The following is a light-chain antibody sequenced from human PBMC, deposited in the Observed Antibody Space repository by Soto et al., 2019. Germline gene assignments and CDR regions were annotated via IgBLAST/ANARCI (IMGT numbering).Light chain of an antibody. CDR1: QSVSYTF. V-gene: IGKV3-20*01. J-gene: IGKJ1*01. CDR3: QQYNKWPPWT. Sequence: EIVLTQSPGTLSLSPGERATLSCRASQSVSYTFLAWYQQKPGQAPRLLIHGAFSRATGIPDRFSGSGSGTDFTLTISSLQSEDFAVYYCQQYNKWPPWTFGQGTKVEIK. CDR2: GAF.